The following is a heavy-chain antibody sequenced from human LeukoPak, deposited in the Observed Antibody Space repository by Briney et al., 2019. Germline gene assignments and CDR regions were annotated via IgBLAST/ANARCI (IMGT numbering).Heavy chain of an antibody. J-gene: IGHJ6*02. Sequence: GASVKVSCKASGSTFTSSAMQWVRQARGQRLEWIGWIVVGSGNTNYAQKFQERVTITRDMSTSTAYMELSSLRSEDTAVYYCAAPRGMVASSHYYYYYGMDVWGQGTTVTVSS. CDR2: IVVGSGNT. CDR1: GSTFTSSA. CDR3: AAPRGMVASSHYYYYYGMDV. D-gene: IGHD2-8*01. V-gene: IGHV1-58*02.